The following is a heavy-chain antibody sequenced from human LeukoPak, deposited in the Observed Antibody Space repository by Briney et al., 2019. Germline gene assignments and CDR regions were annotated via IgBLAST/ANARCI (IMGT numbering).Heavy chain of an antibody. J-gene: IGHJ4*02. CDR1: GYTFIKYY. Sequence: GASVKVSCKASGYTFIKYYMHWVRQAPGQGLEWMGIINSSGGSTSYAQKLQGRVTMTRDTSTSTVYMELTGLRSEDTAVYYCARERGVPFDYWGQGTLVTVSS. D-gene: IGHD3-16*01. CDR3: ARERGVPFDY. V-gene: IGHV1-46*01. CDR2: INSSGGST.